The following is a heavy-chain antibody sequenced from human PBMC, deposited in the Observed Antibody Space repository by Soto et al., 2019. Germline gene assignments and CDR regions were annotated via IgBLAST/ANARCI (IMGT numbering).Heavy chain of an antibody. V-gene: IGHV1-3*01. J-gene: IGHJ6*02. Sequence: GASVKVSCKASGYTFTSYAMHWVRQAPGQRLEWMEWINAGNGNTKYSQKFQGWVTMTRDTSISTAYMELSRLRSDDTAVYYCARDLYSYANDGYYYGMDVWGQGTTVTVSS. D-gene: IGHD5-18*01. CDR2: INAGNGNT. CDR3: ARDLYSYANDGYYYGMDV. CDR1: GYTFTSYA.